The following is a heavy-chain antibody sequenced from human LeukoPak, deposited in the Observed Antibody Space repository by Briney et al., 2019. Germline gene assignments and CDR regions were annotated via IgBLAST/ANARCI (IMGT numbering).Heavy chain of an antibody. D-gene: IGHD4-17*01. V-gene: IGHV1-3*01. CDR2: INAGNGNT. CDR1: GYTFTSYA. CDR3: ARLSVTTRFDY. Sequence: ASVKVSCKASGYTFTSYAMHWVRQAPGQRLEWMGWINAGNGNTKYSQEFQGRVTITRDTSASTAYMELSSLRSEDTAVYYCARLSVTTRFDYWGQGTLVTVSS. J-gene: IGHJ4*02.